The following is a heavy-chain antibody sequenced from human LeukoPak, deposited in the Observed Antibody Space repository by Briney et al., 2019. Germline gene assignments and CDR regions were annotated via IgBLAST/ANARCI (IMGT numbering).Heavy chain of an antibody. D-gene: IGHD6-13*01. CDR3: AKDQKRSSSWDVTALRDYYYYYYMDV. J-gene: IGHJ6*03. V-gene: IGHV3-48*01. CDR2: ISSSSSTI. CDR1: GFTFSSYS. Sequence: PGGSLRLSCAASGFTFSSYSMNWVRQAPGKGLEWVSYISSSSSTIYYADSVKGRFTISRDNAKNSLYLQMNSLRAEDTAVYYCAKDQKRSSSWDVTALRDYYYYYYMDVWGKGTTVTISS.